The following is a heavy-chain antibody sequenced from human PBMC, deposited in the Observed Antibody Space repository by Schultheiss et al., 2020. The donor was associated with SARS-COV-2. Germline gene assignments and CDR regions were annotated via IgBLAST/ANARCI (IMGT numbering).Heavy chain of an antibody. D-gene: IGHD1-26*01. CDR2: INHSGST. J-gene: IGHJ3*02. Sequence: SETLSLTCAVYGGSFSGYYWSWIRQPPGKGLEWIGEINHSGSTNYNPSLKSRVTISVDTSKNQFSLKLSSVTAADTAVYYCASGDRGGIVGRQYAFDIWGQGTMVTVSS. CDR1: GGSFSGYY. V-gene: IGHV4-34*01. CDR3: ASGDRGGIVGRQYAFDI.